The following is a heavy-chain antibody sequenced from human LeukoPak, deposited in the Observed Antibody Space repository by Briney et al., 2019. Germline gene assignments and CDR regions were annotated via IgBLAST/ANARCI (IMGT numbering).Heavy chain of an antibody. CDR1: GGSFSGYY. CDR3: ARGRLTGTPFDY. CDR2: INHSGST. Sequence: PSETLSLTCAAYGGSFSGYYWSWIRPPPGKGLEWIGEINHSGSTNYNPSLKSRITISVDTSKNQFSLKLSSVTAADTAVYYCARGRLTGTPFDYWGQGTLVTVSS. D-gene: IGHD1-20*01. J-gene: IGHJ4*02. V-gene: IGHV4-34*01.